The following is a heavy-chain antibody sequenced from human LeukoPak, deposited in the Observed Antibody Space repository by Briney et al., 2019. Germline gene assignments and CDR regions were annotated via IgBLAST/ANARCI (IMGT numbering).Heavy chain of an antibody. V-gene: IGHV3-20*01. D-gene: IGHD3-22*01. CDR1: RFTFDHYG. CDR2: NYWYGGSI. J-gene: IGHJ5*02. Sequence: GGPLRLSCAASRFTFDHYGMSWVRQAPGEGVGRVSSNYWYGGSISCADSVKGRFTISRDNSKNTMYLQMNSPIAEDTALYHSARHDRYESKTEWFEPWGQGTLVTVSS. CDR3: ARHDRYESKTEWFEP.